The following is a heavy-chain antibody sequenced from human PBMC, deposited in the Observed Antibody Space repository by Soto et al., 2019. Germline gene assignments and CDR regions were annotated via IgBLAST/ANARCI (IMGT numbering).Heavy chain of an antibody. V-gene: IGHV1-46*03. CDR3: AREGIVVVPAAMIPRWFDP. J-gene: IGHJ5*02. D-gene: IGHD2-2*01. CDR1: GYTFTSYY. CDR2: INPSGGST. Sequence: GASVKVSCKASGYTFTSYYMHWVRQAPGQGLEWMGIINPSGGSTSYAQKFQGRVTMTRDTSTSTVYMELSSLRSEDTAVYYCAREGIVVVPAAMIPRWFDPWGQGTLVTVSS.